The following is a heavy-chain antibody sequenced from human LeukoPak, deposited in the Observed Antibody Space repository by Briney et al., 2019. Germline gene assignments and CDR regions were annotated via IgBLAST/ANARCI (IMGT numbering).Heavy chain of an antibody. V-gene: IGHV4-59*01. CDR1: DGSLSTYY. J-gene: IGHJ5*02. D-gene: IGHD3-22*01. Sequence: TSETLSLTGTVSDGSLSTYYWSWIRQPPGKGLEWMGYIYYTGSTNYNPSLKSRVTISVDTSKNQFSLKLSSVTAAGTAVYFCARASGGYYNDWFDPWGQGTLVTVSS. CDR2: IYYTGST. CDR3: ARASGGYYNDWFDP.